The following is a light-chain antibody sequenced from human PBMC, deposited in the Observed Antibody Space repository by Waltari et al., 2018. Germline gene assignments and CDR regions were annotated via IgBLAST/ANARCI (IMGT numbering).Light chain of an antibody. Sequence: EMVLTQSPATLSLSPGERAILSCRASESVSNSLTWYQQKPGQTPRLLIYDDDKRAAGIPARVSGSGAGTDFTLTISSLEPEDFAVYYCLQRTDWPPVYTFGQGTNLEIK. V-gene: IGKV3-11*01. CDR2: DDD. J-gene: IGKJ2*01. CDR3: LQRTDWPPVYT. CDR1: ESVSNS.